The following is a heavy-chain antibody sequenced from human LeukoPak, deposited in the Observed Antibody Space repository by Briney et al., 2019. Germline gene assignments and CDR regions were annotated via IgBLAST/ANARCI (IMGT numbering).Heavy chain of an antibody. V-gene: IGHV1-2*02. Sequence: ASVKLFCKASGYTFTDYYMHWVRQAPGQGLEWMGWINPNSGGTNFAQKFQGRVAMTRDTSISTAYLELGSLRSDDTAVYFCARARWQLVPYFDSWGQGTLVTVSS. J-gene: IGHJ4*02. D-gene: IGHD6-6*01. CDR3: ARARWQLVPYFDS. CDR2: INPNSGGT. CDR1: GYTFTDYY.